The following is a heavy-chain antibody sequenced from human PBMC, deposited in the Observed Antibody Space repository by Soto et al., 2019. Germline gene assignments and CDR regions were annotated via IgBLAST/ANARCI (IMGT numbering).Heavy chain of an antibody. J-gene: IGHJ1*01. D-gene: IGHD2-2*02. CDR3: ARKTIRAPGAT. Sequence: QLQLQESGPGLVKTSGTLSLTCTVSGNSISSFNWWSWVRQSPGMGLEWIGEISHGGSTNYNPSLESRVTISIDMSKRQFSLRLTSVTAADTAVYYCARKTIRAPGATWGQGTLVTVSP. CDR1: GNSISSFNW. V-gene: IGHV4-4*02. CDR2: ISHGGST.